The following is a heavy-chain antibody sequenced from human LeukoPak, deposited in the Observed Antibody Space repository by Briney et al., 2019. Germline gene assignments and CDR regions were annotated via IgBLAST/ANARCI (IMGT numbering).Heavy chain of an antibody. CDR3: ASGRALWGAMVRGPKTIDY. Sequence: ASVKVSCKASGYTFTSYAMNWVRQAPGQGLEWMGLINTNTGNPTYAQGFTGRFVFSLDTSVSTAYLQISSLKAEDTAVYYCASGRALWGAMVRGPKTIDYWGQGTLVTVSS. CDR1: GYTFTSYA. J-gene: IGHJ4*02. V-gene: IGHV7-4-1*02. CDR2: INTNTGNP. D-gene: IGHD3-10*01.